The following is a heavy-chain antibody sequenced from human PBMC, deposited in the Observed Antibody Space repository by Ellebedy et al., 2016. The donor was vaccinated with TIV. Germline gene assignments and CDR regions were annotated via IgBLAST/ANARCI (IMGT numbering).Heavy chain of an antibody. CDR2: FDPEDGET. CDR3: AGGQQLVPGWFDP. D-gene: IGHD6-13*01. V-gene: IGHV1-24*01. J-gene: IGHJ5*02. CDR1: GYTLTELS. Sequence: AASVKVSCKVSGYTLTELSMHWVRQAPGKGLEWMGGFDPEDGETIYAQKFQGRVTMTEDTSTDTAYMELSSLRSEDTAVYYCAGGQQLVPGWFDPWGQGTLVTVSS.